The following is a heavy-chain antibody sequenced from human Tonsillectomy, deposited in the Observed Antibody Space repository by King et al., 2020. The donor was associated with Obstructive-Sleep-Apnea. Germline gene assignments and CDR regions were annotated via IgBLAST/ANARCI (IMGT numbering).Heavy chain of an antibody. D-gene: IGHD5-12*01. CDR2: INPSGGST. CDR1: GYTFTSYY. J-gene: IGHJ4*02. Sequence: QLVQSGAEVKKPGASMKVSCKASGYTFTSYYMHWVRQAPGQGLEWMGMINPSGGSTNYAQKFQGRVTMTRDTSTSTVYMELSSLRSDDTAVYYCARGDGTVAKTYNHYFDYWGQGTLGTVCS. V-gene: IGHV1-46*01. CDR3: ARGDGTVAKTYNHYFDY.